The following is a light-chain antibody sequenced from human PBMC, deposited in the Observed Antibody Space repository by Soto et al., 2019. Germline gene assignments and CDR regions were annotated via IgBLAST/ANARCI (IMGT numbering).Light chain of an antibody. V-gene: IGLV4-60*02. CDR2: LEGSGSY. Sequence: QPVLTQSSSASASLGSSVKLTCTLSSGHSSYIIAWHQQQPGKAPRYLMKLEGSGSYNKGSGVPDRFSGSSSGADRYLTIFNLQFADEADYYCETWDSNTHTVFGGGTKLTVL. CDR3: ETWDSNTHTV. J-gene: IGLJ3*02. CDR1: SGHSSYI.